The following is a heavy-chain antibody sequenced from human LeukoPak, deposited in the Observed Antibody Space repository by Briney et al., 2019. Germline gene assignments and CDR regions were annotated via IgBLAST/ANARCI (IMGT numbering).Heavy chain of an antibody. J-gene: IGHJ6*02. CDR3: ARWGSSGWYPMDV. Sequence: GGSLRLSCAASGFIFSTYWMHWVRQAPGKGLVWVSCINSDGSSPSYADSVKGRFTISRDNAKNTVYLQMNSLRAEDTAVYYCARWGSSGWYPMDVWGQGTTVTVSS. V-gene: IGHV3-74*01. CDR2: INSDGSSP. CDR1: GFIFSTYW. D-gene: IGHD6-19*01.